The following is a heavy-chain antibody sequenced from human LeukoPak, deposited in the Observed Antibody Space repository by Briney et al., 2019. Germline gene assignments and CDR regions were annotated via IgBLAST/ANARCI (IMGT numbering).Heavy chain of an antibody. V-gene: IGHV1-69*04. CDR3: ARETYRLGELLADY. Sequence: SVKVSCKASGGTFSSYTISWVQQAPGQGLEWMGRIIPILGIANYAQKFQGRVTITADKSTSTAYMELSSLRSEDTAVYYCARETYRLGELLADYWGQGTLVTVSS. CDR1: GGTFSSYT. J-gene: IGHJ4*02. D-gene: IGHD3-10*01. CDR2: IIPILGIA.